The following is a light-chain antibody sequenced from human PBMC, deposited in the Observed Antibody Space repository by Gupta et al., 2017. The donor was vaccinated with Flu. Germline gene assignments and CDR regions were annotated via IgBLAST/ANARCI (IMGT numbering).Light chain of an antibody. CDR3: QQDNGGHPSYT. Sequence: EIVMTQSPATLSVSPGERATLSCRASQSISSNLAWYQQKPGHAPRRRIYGTSTRAKGSSASCSGSGVGTEDNLTISSRHAEDWEVYYCQQDNGGHPSYTFGQGTKMEIK. CDR1: QSISSN. CDR2: GTS. V-gene: IGKV3-15*01. J-gene: IGKJ2*01.